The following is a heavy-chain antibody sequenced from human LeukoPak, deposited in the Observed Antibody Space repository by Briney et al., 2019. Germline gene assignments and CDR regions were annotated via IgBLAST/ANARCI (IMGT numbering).Heavy chain of an antibody. V-gene: IGHV1-2*06. J-gene: IGHJ4*02. D-gene: IGHD1-1*01. CDR3: ARTAPYAGSWNAKANSYYFDY. Sequence: VASVKLSCKASEYTFTCYYMHWVRQAPGQGLEWMGRINLNSGGTNYAQKFQDRVTMTRDTSISTAYMELNSLRSEDTAVYYCARTAPYAGSWNAKANSYYFDYWGQGSLVTVSS. CDR1: EYTFTCYY. CDR2: INLNSGGT.